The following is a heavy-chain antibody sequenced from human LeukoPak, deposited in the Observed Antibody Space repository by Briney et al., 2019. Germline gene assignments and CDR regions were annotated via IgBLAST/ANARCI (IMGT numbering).Heavy chain of an antibody. CDR2: IKQDGSEK. J-gene: IGHJ4*02. V-gene: IGHV3-7*01. Sequence: GGSLRLSCAASGFTVSSQYMSWVRQAPGKGLEWVANIKQDGSEKYYVDSVKGRFTISRDNAKNSLYLQMNSLRAEDTAVYYCARGYSSSCHDYWGQGTLVTVSS. D-gene: IGHD6-13*01. CDR1: GFTVSSQY. CDR3: ARGYSSSCHDY.